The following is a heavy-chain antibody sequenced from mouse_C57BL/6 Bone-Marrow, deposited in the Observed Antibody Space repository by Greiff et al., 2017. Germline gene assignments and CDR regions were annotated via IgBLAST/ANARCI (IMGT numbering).Heavy chain of an antibody. Sequence: VKLQESGPELVKPGASVKLSCKASGYTFTSYDINWVKQRPGQGLEWIGWIYPRDGSTKYNEKFKGKATSTVDTSSSTAYMELHSLTSEDSAVYFCARDYGSSYWYFDVWGTGTTVTVSS. J-gene: IGHJ1*03. CDR2: IYPRDGST. CDR1: GYTFTSYD. D-gene: IGHD1-1*01. CDR3: ARDYGSSYWYFDV. V-gene: IGHV1-85*01.